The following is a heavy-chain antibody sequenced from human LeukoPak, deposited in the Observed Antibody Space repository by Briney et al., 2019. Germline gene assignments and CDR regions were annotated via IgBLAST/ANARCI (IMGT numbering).Heavy chain of an antibody. V-gene: IGHV4-4*07. D-gene: IGHD6-13*01. CDR2: IYNSESI. J-gene: IGHJ5*02. CDR3: ARDRSSSYTRDWFDP. Sequence: PSETLSLTCIVSGGSINGYYSSWNRQPAGKGLEWIGRIYNSESINYNPSLKSRVTMSIDTSKNQFSLKLNSVTAADTAVYYCARDRSSSYTRDWFDPWGQGALVTVSS. CDR1: GGSINGYY.